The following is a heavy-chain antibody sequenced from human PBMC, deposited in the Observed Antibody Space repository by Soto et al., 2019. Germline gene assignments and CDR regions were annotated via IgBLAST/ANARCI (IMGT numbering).Heavy chain of an antibody. CDR1: GFTFSSYS. CDR2: ISSSSSYI. J-gene: IGHJ6*02. V-gene: IGHV3-21*01. Sequence: EVQLVESGGGLVKPGGSLRLSCAASGFTFSSYSMNWVRQAPGKGLEWVSSISSSSSYIYYADSVKGRFTISRDNAKSSLYLQMNSLRAEDTAVYYCARGPVYYYDSSGYYSHPYYYGMDVWGQGTTVTVSS. CDR3: ARGPVYYYDSSGYYSHPYYYGMDV. D-gene: IGHD3-22*01.